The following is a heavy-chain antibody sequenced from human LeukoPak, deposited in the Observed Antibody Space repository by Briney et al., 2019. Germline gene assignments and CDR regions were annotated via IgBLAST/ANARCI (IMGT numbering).Heavy chain of an antibody. CDR3: ARARYCSSLPDY. CDR2: ISAYNGNT. V-gene: IGHV1-18*01. Sequence: ASVNVSCKASGSTLTCSGISWVRQAPGQGLEWMRWISAYNGNTNYAQKLQGRVAMTTDTSTSTAYMELRSLRSDDTAVYYCARARYCSSLPDYWGQGTLVTVSS. CDR1: GSTLTCSG. D-gene: IGHD6-6*01. J-gene: IGHJ4*02.